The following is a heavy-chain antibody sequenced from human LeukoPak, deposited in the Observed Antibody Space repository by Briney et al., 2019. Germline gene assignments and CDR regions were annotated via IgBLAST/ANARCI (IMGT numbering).Heavy chain of an antibody. J-gene: IGHJ4*02. CDR1: GFTFSSYW. D-gene: IGHD6-19*01. V-gene: IGHV3-30*03. Sequence: GGSLRLSCAASGFTFSSYWMSWVRQAPGKGLEWVAVVSYDGSNKYYADSVKGRFTISRDNSKNTLFLQMNSLRPEDTAVYYCARDGGSAVAGSIDYWGQETLVIVSS. CDR2: VSYDGSNK. CDR3: ARDGGSAVAGSIDY.